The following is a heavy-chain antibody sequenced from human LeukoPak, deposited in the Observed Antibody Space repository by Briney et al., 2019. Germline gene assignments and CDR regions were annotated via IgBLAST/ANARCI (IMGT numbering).Heavy chain of an antibody. J-gene: IGHJ4*02. CDR1: GYSFTRYY. CDR2: INPSGGST. CDR3: ASYFLVAGAFDH. Sequence: ASVKVSCKTSGYSFTRYYMHWVRQAPGQGLEWMGIINPSGGSTSYAQKFQGRVTMTRDTSTSTVYMELSSLRSEDTAVYYCASYFLVAGAFDHWGQGTLVTVSS. V-gene: IGHV1-46*01. D-gene: IGHD6-19*01.